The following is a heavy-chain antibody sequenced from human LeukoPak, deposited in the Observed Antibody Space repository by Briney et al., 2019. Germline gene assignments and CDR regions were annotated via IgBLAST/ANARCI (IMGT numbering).Heavy chain of an antibody. CDR3: AREAVARPADY. Sequence: ASVKVSCKASGYTFTGYGISWVRQAPGQGLEWMGWISAYNGNTNKAQKFQGRITLTTDTSTSTAYMELTSLRSDDTAVYYCAREAVARPADYWGQGTLVTVSS. CDR1: GYTFTGYG. CDR2: ISAYNGNT. J-gene: IGHJ4*02. D-gene: IGHD5-12*01. V-gene: IGHV1-18*01.